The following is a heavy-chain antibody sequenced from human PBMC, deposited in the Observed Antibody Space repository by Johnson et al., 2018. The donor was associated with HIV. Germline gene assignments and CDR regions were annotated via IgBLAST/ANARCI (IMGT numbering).Heavy chain of an antibody. CDR2: ISSSGSTI. D-gene: IGHD4-23*01. Sequence: VQLVESGGGLVQPGGSLRLSCATSGFTFSSYAMSWVRQAPGKGLEWVSYISSSGSTIYYADSVKGRFTISRDNAKNSLYLQMNSLRAEDTAVYYCAKARDYGGNSNAFDIWGQGTMVTVSS. CDR3: AKARDYGGNSNAFDI. CDR1: GFTFSSYA. V-gene: IGHV3-48*03. J-gene: IGHJ3*02.